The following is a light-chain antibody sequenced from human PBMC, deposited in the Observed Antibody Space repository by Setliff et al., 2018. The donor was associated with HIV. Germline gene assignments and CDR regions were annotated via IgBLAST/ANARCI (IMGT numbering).Light chain of an antibody. CDR3: QQYYSTPT. CDR2: AAS. CDR1: LGINNC. V-gene: IGKV1-NL1*01. J-gene: IGKJ1*01. Sequence: DIQMTQSPSSLSASVGDRVTITCRASLGINNCLAWYQRKPGKVTTVLLYAASRLESGVPSRFSGSGSGTDYTLTISSLQPEDFASYYCQQYYSTPTFGQGTKVDIK.